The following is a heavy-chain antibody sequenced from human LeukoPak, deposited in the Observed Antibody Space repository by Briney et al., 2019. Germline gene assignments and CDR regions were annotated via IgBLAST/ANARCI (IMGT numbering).Heavy chain of an antibody. D-gene: IGHD3-10*01. CDR1: GFTFSSYA. Sequence: PGGSLRLSCAASGFTFSSYAMRWVRQAPGKGLEWVSVITRSGSTYYADSVKGRFTISRDNSKNTLYLQMNSLRVEDTAVYSCAKDAVAPGSGGDFFDYWGQGILVTVSS. J-gene: IGHJ4*02. V-gene: IGHV3-23*01. CDR2: ITRSGST. CDR3: AKDAVAPGSGGDFFDY.